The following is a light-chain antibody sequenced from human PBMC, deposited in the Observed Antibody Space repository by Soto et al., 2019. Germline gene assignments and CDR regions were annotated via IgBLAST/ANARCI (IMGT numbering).Light chain of an antibody. CDR2: GAF. J-gene: IGKJ3*01. V-gene: IGKV3-20*01. CDR1: QGVSANS. Sequence: EIVLTQSPGTLSLSPGDRATLSCRASQGVSANSLAWYQHKVGQAPRLLIYGAFSRATGIPDRFSGNGSETDVTVTISRLEPEGVAVYFCHQYGSRPFTFGRGTKVDIK. CDR3: HQYGSRPFT.